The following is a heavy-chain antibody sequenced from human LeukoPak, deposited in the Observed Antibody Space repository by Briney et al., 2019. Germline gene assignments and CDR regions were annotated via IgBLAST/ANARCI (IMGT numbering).Heavy chain of an antibody. D-gene: IGHD7-27*01. Sequence: SETLSLTCSVSGGSISTYYWTWIRQPPGKGLEWIGYIYYSGSTNYNPSLKSRVTISLDTSKNQFSLKLSSVTAADTAVYYCATNTGTVFDYWGQGALVTVSS. V-gene: IGHV4-59*01. CDR3: ATNTGTVFDY. CDR1: GGSISTYY. CDR2: IYYSGST. J-gene: IGHJ4*02.